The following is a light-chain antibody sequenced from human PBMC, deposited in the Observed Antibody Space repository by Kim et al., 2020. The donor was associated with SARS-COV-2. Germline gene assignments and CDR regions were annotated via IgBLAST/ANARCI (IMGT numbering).Light chain of an antibody. CDR1: SLRTYF. V-gene: IGLV3-19*01. J-gene: IGLJ1*01. Sequence: SSELTQDPSVSVALGQTVWISCQGDSLRTYFAYWYQQKPGQAPKLVIYGKDKRPSGIPPRFSGSGSGNTASLTITGPQAEDEADYYCASRDSSGNLFVFGSGTKVTVL. CDR2: GKD. CDR3: ASRDSSGNLFV.